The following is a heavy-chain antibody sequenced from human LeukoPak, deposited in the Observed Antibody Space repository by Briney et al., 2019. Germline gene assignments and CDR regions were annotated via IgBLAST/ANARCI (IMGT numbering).Heavy chain of an antibody. CDR1: GRSISSYY. V-gene: IGHV4-4*07. Sequence: PSETLSLTCTVSGRSISSYYWNWIRQPAGKGLEWLGRVYASGSTNYNPSLKSRVTMSVDTSKKQFSLNLSSVTAADTAVYYCARAAVGNTVWAFDIWGQGIMAVVSS. CDR3: ARAAVGNTVWAFDI. CDR2: VYASGST. D-gene: IGHD3-16*01. J-gene: IGHJ3*02.